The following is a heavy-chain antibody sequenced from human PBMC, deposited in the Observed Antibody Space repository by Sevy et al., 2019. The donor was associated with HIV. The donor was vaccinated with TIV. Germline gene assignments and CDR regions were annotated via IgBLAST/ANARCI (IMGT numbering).Heavy chain of an antibody. CDR3: AGGDIYSGPPAGMDV. J-gene: IGHJ6*02. Sequence: GGSLRLSCAASEFTFSYYWMTWVRQAPGKGLEWVANIKQDGSEKYYVDSVKGRFTISRDNAKNSLYLQMNSLRAEDTPMYYGAGGDIYSGPPAGMDVWGQGTTVTVSS. CDR2: IKQDGSEK. V-gene: IGHV3-7*03. D-gene: IGHD1-26*01. CDR1: EFTFSYYW.